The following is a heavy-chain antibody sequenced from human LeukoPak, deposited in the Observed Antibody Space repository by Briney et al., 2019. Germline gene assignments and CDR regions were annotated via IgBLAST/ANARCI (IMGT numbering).Heavy chain of an antibody. V-gene: IGHV3-23*01. CDR3: AKYVSARGPPYALAV. CDR2: ISASGGNT. Sequence: GGSLRLSCAASEFTFSSYAMQWVREAPGKGLEWVSGISASGGNTWYADSVKGRFTISRDNSKNTLYLQMNSLRAEDTAVYYCAKYVSARGPPYALAVWGQGTTVTVSS. CDR1: EFTFSSYA. D-gene: IGHD2/OR15-2a*01. J-gene: IGHJ6*02.